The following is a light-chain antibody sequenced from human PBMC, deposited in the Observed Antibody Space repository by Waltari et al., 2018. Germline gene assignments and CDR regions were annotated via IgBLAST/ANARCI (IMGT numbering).Light chain of an antibody. V-gene: IGKV1-5*03. J-gene: IGKJ3*01. CDR3: QQYNSYSPLT. Sequence: DIQMTQSPSTLSASVGDRVTITCRASQSISSRLAWYQQKPGKAPKLLIYKASYLESGVPSRFSGSGSGTEFTLTISSLQSDDFASYYCQQYNSYSPLTFGPGTKVDIK. CDR1: QSISSR. CDR2: KAS.